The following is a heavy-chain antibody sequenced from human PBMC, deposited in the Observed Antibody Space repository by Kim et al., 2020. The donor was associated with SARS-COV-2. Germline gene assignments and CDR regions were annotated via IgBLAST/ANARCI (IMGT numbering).Heavy chain of an antibody. CDR2: IWYDGSNK. D-gene: IGHD2-15*01. V-gene: IGHV3-33*01. Sequence: GGSLRLSCAASGFTFSSYGMHWVRQAPGKGLEWVAVIWYDGSNKYYADSVKGRFTISRDNSKNTLYLQMNSLRAEDTAVYYCARVGGGYCSGGSCYSDYWGQGTLVTVSS. J-gene: IGHJ4*02. CDR1: GFTFSSYG. CDR3: ARVGGGYCSGGSCYSDY.